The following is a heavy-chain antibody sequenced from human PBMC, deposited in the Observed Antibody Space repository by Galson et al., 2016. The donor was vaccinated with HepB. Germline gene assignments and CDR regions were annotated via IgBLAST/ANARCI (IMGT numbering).Heavy chain of an antibody. CDR1: GFTFDDYG. J-gene: IGHJ6*02. D-gene: IGHD6-6*01. Sequence: SLRLSCAASGFTFDDYGMNWVRQAPGKGLEWVSGINWNGGSTGYADSVKGRFTISRDNAKNSLYLQMNSLRAEDTALYHCARISSSSPYYYYYYGMDVWGPG. V-gene: IGHV3-20*01. CDR3: ARISSSSPYYYYYYGMDV. CDR2: INWNGGST.